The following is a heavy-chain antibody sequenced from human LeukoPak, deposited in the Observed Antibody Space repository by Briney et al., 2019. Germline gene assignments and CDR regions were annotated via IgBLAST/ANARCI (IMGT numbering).Heavy chain of an antibody. V-gene: IGHV4-59*01. D-gene: IGHD1-26*01. J-gene: IGHJ6*03. CDR3: ARSYHSYYYYMDV. CDR1: GGSISNFY. Sequence: SETLSLTCTVSGGSISNFYWNWIRQPPGKGLEWIGYIYYSGSTNYNPSLKSRVTISVDTSKNQFFLKLSSVTAADTAMYYCARSYHSYYYYMDVWGKGTTVTVSS. CDR2: IYYSGST.